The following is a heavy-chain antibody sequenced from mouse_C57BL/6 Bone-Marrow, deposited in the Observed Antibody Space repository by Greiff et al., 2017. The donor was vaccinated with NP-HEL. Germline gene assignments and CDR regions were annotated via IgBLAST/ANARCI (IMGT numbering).Heavy chain of an antibody. V-gene: IGHV5-4*01. CDR1: GFTFSSYA. D-gene: IGHD3-3*01. CDR3: ARRGGTHYYAMDY. J-gene: IGHJ4*01. CDR2: ISDGGSYT. Sequence: VQLKESGGGLVKPGGSLKLSCAASGFTFSSYAMSWVRQTPEKRLEWVATISDGGSYTYYPDNVKGRFTISRDNAKNNLYLQMSHLKSEDTAMYYCARRGGTHYYAMDYWGQGTSVTVSS.